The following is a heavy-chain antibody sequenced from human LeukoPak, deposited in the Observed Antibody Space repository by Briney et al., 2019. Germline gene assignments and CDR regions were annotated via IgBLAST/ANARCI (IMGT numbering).Heavy chain of an antibody. Sequence: GGSLRLSCAASGFTFSNAWMSWVRQAPGKGLEWVGRIKSKTDGGTTDYAAPVKGRFTISRDDSKNTLYLQMNSLKTEDTAVYYCTTGSHYDFWSGYYTGLNYFDYWGQGTLVTVSS. CDR1: GFTFSNAW. CDR2: IKSKTDGGTT. J-gene: IGHJ4*02. V-gene: IGHV3-15*01. CDR3: TTGSHYDFWSGYYTGLNYFDY. D-gene: IGHD3-3*01.